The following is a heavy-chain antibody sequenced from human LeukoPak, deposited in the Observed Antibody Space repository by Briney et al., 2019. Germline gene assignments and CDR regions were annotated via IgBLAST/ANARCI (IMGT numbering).Heavy chain of an antibody. CDR1: GFTFSSYW. Sequence: GGSLRLSCAASGFTFSSYWMSWVRQAPGKGLEWVANIKQDGSEKYYVDSVKGRFTISRDNAKNSLYLRMNSLRAEDTAVYYCARDRSQGYYDFWSGYSGDYYFDYWGQGTLVTVSS. CDR2: IKQDGSEK. V-gene: IGHV3-7*01. CDR3: ARDRSQGYYDFWSGYSGDYYFDY. D-gene: IGHD3-3*01. J-gene: IGHJ4*02.